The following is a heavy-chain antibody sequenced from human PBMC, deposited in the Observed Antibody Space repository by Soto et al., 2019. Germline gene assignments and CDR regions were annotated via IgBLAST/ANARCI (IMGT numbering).Heavy chain of an antibody. J-gene: IGHJ4*02. CDR2: IFSNDET. V-gene: IGHV2-26*01. Sequence: QVTLKESGPVLVKPTETLTLTCTVSGFSLSNARMGVSWIRQPPGKALEWLAHIFSNDETAYSTSLKTRLTISKDTSKSQVVLTMANIDPVDTATYYCARTVARMDLDYWGQGTLVTLSS. CDR3: ARTVARMDLDY. D-gene: IGHD2-21*01. CDR1: GFSLSNARMG.